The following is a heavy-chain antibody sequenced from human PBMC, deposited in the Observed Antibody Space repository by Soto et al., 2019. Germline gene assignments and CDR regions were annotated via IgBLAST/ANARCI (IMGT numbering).Heavy chain of an antibody. J-gene: IGHJ6*02. Sequence: GGSLRLSCGASGFTFSDNAMTWVSQAPGKGLEWVSSISDDGDSTYYADSVKGRFAVSRDNSKNTLFLHMNSLGAEDTAVYYCAKSLSTAVNYGLDVWGQGTSVTVSS. D-gene: IGHD2-2*01. CDR1: GFTFSDNA. CDR2: ISDDGDST. V-gene: IGHV3-23*01. CDR3: AKSLSTAVNYGLDV.